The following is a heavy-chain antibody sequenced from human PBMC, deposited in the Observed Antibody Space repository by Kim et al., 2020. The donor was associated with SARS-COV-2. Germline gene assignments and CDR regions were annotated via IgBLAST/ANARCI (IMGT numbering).Heavy chain of an antibody. CDR2: ISGSGGST. CDR1: GFTFSSYA. CDR3: AKVFYYYDSSGYSAFDY. D-gene: IGHD3-22*01. V-gene: IGHV3-23*01. Sequence: GGSLRLSCAASGFTFSSYAMSWVRQAPGKGLEWVSAISGSGGSTYYADSVKGRFTISRDNSKNTLYLQMNSLRAEDTAVYYCAKVFYYYDSSGYSAFDYWGQGTLVTVSS. J-gene: IGHJ4*02.